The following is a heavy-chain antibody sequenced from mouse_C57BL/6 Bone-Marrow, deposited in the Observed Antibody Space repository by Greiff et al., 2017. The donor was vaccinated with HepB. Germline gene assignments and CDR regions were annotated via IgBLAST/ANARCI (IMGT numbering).Heavy chain of an antibody. CDR1: GYTFTSYW. CDR3: ARENSNYFDY. V-gene: IGHV1-59*01. J-gene: IGHJ2*01. Sequence: QVQLKQSGAELVRPGTSVKLSCKASGYTFTSYWMHWVKQRPGQGLEWIGVIDPSDSYTNYNQKFKGKATLTVDTSSSTAYMQLSSLTSEDSAVYYCARENSNYFDYWGQGTTLTVSS. CDR2: IDPSDSYT. D-gene: IGHD2-5*01.